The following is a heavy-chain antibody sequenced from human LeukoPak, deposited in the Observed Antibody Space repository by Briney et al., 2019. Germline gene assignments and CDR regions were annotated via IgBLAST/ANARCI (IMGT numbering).Heavy chain of an antibody. V-gene: IGHV1-2*02. CDR1: GGTFSSYA. D-gene: IGHD6-6*01. CDR3: ARPPDSSSPGDAFDI. J-gene: IGHJ3*02. CDR2: INPNSGGT. Sequence: ASVKVSCKASGGTFSSYAISWVRQAPGQGLEWMGWINPNSGGTNYAQKFQGRVTMTRDTSISTAYMELSRLRSDGTAVYYCARPPDSSSPGDAFDIWGQGTMVTVSS.